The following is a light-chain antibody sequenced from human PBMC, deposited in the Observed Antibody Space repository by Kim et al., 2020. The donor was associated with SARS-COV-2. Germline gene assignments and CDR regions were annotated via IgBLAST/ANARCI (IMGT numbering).Light chain of an antibody. J-gene: IGLJ2*01. CDR2: GKN. V-gene: IGLV3-19*01. CDR3: NSRDSNDNVV. CDR1: SRRSYY. Sequence: VAVGQTVRITCQGNSRRSYYGSWNQKKRGQAPILVICGKNSRPAGIPRRFAGSSGGNAASLTTTGNQADDEADYCCNSRDSNDNVVFGGGTQLTVL.